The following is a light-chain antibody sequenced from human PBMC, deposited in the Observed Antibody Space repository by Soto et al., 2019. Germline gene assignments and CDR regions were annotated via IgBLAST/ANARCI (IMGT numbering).Light chain of an antibody. CDR1: QSIYSSY. CDR2: GAS. V-gene: IGKV3-20*01. Sequence: EMVLTQSPGTLSLSPGERATLSGRASQSIYSSYLAWYQQKPGQAPRLLIYGASSRATGIPERFSGSGSGTDFTLSISRLETEDFAVYFCQQYGSSPPITFGQGTRLEIK. J-gene: IGKJ5*01. CDR3: QQYGSSPPIT.